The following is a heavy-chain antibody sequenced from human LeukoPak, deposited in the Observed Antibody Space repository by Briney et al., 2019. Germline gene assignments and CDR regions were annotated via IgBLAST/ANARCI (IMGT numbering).Heavy chain of an antibody. D-gene: IGHD6-13*01. CDR2: IYYSGST. V-gene: IGHV4-31*03. CDR3: ARDRIAGRWFDP. CDR1: GGSISSGEYS. Sequence: SQTLSLTCTASGGSISSGEYSSTSIRQHPGKGLEWIGYIYYSGSTYYNPSLKSRVIISVDTSKNQFSLKLSSVTAADTAVYYCARDRIAGRWFDPWGQGTLVTVSS. J-gene: IGHJ5*02.